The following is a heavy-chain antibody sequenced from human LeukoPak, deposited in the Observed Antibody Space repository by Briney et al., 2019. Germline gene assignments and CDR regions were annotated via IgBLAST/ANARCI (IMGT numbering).Heavy chain of an antibody. CDR2: IYYSGST. Sequence: SETLSLTCTVSGGSISSGSYYWGWIRQPPGKGLEWIGSIYYSGSTYYNPSLKSRVTISVDTSKNQFSLKLSSVTAADTAVYYCAREIIAAAAPDYWGQGTLVTVSS. CDR3: AREIIAAAAPDY. CDR1: GGSISSGSYY. D-gene: IGHD6-13*01. J-gene: IGHJ4*02. V-gene: IGHV4-39*07.